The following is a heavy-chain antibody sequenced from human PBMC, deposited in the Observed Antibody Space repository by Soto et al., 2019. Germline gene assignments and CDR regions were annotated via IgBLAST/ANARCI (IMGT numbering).Heavy chain of an antibody. CDR3: AKDAVYRDGLWLMDS. V-gene: IGHV3-23*01. J-gene: IGHJ5*02. D-gene: IGHD2-21*01. Sequence: PVGSLRLSCAASGFTISTYALTWVRQAPGKGLECVSGVTGSGSQIYYADSVKGRFTISKDNSKNTPYLQMSSLREEDTALYYCAKDAVYRDGLWLMDSWGQGTLVTVSS. CDR1: GFTISTYA. CDR2: VTGSGSQI.